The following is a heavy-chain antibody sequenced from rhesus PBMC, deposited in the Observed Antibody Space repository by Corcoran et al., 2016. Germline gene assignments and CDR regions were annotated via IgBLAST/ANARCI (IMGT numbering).Heavy chain of an antibody. CDR2: IYGGSGST. CDR3: AREGDCTGSCCYGTFDY. CDR1: GGSISGYYL. V-gene: IGHV4-106*01. J-gene: IGHJ4*01. D-gene: IGHD2-21*01. Sequence: QVQLQESGPGVVKPSETLSLTCAVSGGSISGYYLWSWIRQPPGKGLEWIGYIYGGSGSTSYNPSLNIRVIISIDTSKNQFSLKLSSVTAADTAVYYCAREGDCTGSCCYGTFDYWGQGVLVTVSS.